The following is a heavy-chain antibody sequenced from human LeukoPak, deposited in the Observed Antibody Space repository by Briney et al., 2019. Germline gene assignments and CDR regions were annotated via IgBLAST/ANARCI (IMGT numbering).Heavy chain of an antibody. CDR2: ISWDGGST. CDR1: GFTFSSYA. J-gene: IGHJ3*02. D-gene: IGHD4-17*01. CDR3: AKDQHDYGDYVAAFDI. Sequence: GGSLRLSCAASGFTFSSYAMSWVRQAPGKGLEWVSLISWDGGSTYYADSVKGRFTISRDNSKNSLYLQMNSLRTEDTALYYCAKDQHDYGDYVAAFDIWGQGTMVTVSS. V-gene: IGHV3-43*02.